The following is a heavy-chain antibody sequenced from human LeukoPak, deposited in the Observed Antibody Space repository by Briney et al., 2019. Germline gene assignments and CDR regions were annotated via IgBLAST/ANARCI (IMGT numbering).Heavy chain of an antibody. CDR1: GFSLISDY. V-gene: IGHV3-53*01. CDR2: VYNANGDT. CDR3: STAPAWDLLYYN. D-gene: IGHD1-26*01. Sequence: PGGSLSLFCAASGFSLISDYMSWVRQAPGKGLEWVSFVYNANGDTYYSDSVKGRFTISSDNSKNTLYLQMDNLRAEDTAVYYCSTAPAWDLLYYNWGQGTVVPVSS. J-gene: IGHJ4*02.